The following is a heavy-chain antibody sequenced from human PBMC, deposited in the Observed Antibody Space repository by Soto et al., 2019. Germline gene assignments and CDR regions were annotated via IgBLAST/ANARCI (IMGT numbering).Heavy chain of an antibody. V-gene: IGHV3-74*01. J-gene: IGHJ6*02. Sequence: EVQLVESGGGLVQHGGSLRLSCAASEFTFSTYWMHWVRQAPGKGLEWVARIDTTGSTTTYAGSVQGRFTISRDNAKNTLYLQMHSVRDEDTAVYYCASVSAAQYYYGMDAWGQGTTVTVSS. CDR3: ASVSAAQYYYGMDA. D-gene: IGHD4-4*01. CDR2: IDTTGSTT. CDR1: EFTFSTYW.